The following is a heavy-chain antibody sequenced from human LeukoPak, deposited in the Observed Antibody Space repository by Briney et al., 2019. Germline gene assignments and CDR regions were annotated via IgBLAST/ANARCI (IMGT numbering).Heavy chain of an antibody. D-gene: IGHD1-26*01. J-gene: IGHJ6*02. Sequence: PGGSLRLSCAASGFTFNSYSMNWVRQAPGKGLEWVSSIGYSSTSVFYADSVEGRFTISRDDAKNSLYLQVNSLRAEDTAVYYCARSLIPPTYSGNYIFQYYGMDVWGQGTTVTVSS. V-gene: IGHV3-21*06. CDR2: IGYSSTSV. CDR3: ARSLIPPTYSGNYIFQYYGMDV. CDR1: GFTFNSYS.